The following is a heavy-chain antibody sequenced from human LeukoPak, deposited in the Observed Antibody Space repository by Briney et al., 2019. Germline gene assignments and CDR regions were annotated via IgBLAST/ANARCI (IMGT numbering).Heavy chain of an antibody. V-gene: IGHV4-30-4*08. Sequence: SETLSFICTVSGDSISGADYFWSWIRQSSGKGLEWIGYIQSSGSTYYNPSLKSRVTISVDTSKNRFSLKLTSVTAADTAVYYCARDHRGIYDFCSGSHFDYWGQGALVTVSS. CDR1: GDSISGADYF. CDR3: ARDHRGIYDFCSGSHFDY. CDR2: IQSSGST. J-gene: IGHJ4*02. D-gene: IGHD3-3*01.